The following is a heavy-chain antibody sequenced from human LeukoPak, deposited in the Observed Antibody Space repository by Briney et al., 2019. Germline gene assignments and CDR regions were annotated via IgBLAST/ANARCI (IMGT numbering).Heavy chain of an antibody. CDR2: ISGSGGST. CDR1: GFTFSSYW. CDR3: AKDVVPAAMLGWFDP. Sequence: GGSLRLSCAASGFTFSSYWMHWVRQAPGKGLEWVSAISGSGGSTYYADSVKGRFTIYRDDSKNTLYLQMNSLRAEDTAVYYCAKDVVPAAMLGWFDPWGQGTLVTVSS. J-gene: IGHJ5*02. V-gene: IGHV3-23*01. D-gene: IGHD2-2*01.